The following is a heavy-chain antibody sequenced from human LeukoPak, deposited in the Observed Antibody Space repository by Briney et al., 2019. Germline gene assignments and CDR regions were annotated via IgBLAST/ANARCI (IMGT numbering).Heavy chain of an antibody. CDR2: TYYRSTWYN. D-gene: IGHD2-2*01. CDR3: ARRLTQYDCFDP. J-gene: IGHJ5*02. CDR1: GDSVSSNSVT. Sequence: SQTLSLTCAISGDSVSSNSVTWNWIRQSPSRGLEWLGRTYYRSTWYNDYAVSVRGRTTVNPDTSKNQFSLHLNSVTPEDTAVYYCARRLTQYDCFDPWGQGILVTVSS. V-gene: IGHV6-1*01.